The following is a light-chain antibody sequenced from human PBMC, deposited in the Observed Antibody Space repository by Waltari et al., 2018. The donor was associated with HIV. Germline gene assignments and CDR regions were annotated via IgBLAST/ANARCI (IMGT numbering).Light chain of an antibody. J-gene: IGLJ1*01. Sequence: QSTLTQPASVSASPGQSITLSCTGTSSDVGNYNLVSWYQQHPGKAPKLLIYEVNKRPSGVSVRFSDSKSGNTASLTISGLQAEDEADYYCCSYAGSTTYVFGTGTKVTVL. CDR2: EVN. CDR3: CSYAGSTTYV. CDR1: SSDVGNYNL. V-gene: IGLV2-23*02.